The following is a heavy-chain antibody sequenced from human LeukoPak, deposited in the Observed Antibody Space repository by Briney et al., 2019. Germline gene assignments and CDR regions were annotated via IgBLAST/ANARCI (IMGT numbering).Heavy chain of an antibody. Sequence: KAGGSLRLSCAASGFTFSDYYMSWLRQAPGKGLEWVSYISSSGSTIYYADSVKGRLTISRDNAKNSLYLQMNSLRAEDTAVYYCARSSTMVRGVTKYWGQGTLVTVSS. D-gene: IGHD3-10*01. J-gene: IGHJ4*02. CDR1: GFTFSDYY. V-gene: IGHV3-11*01. CDR2: ISSSGSTI. CDR3: ARSSTMVRGVTKY.